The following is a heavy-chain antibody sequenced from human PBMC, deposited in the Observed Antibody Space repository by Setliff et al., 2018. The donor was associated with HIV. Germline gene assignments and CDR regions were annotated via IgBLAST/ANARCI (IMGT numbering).Heavy chain of an antibody. CDR3: AREDYYYYGMDV. CDR1: GDSVSSGAYY. V-gene: IGHV4-61*08. Sequence: SETLSLTCTVSGDSVSSGAYYWSWIQQPPGKGLEWIGYIYYSGSTNYNPSLESRVTISVDTSKNQFSLKLSSVTAADTAVYYCAREDYYYYGMDVWGQGTKVTVSS. CDR2: IYYSGST. J-gene: IGHJ6*02.